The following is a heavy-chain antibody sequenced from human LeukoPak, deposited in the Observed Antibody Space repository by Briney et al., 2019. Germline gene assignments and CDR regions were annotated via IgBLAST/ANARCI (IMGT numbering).Heavy chain of an antibody. J-gene: IGHJ4*02. CDR3: ARIDYGSDPNRYYFDY. CDR2: INHSGST. Sequence: PSETLSLTCAVYGGSFSGYYWSWIRQPPGKGLEWIGEINHSGSTNYNPSLKSRVTISVDTSKNQFSLKLSSVTAADTAVYYCARIDYGSDPNRYYFDYWGQGTLVTVSS. D-gene: IGHD3-10*01. CDR1: GGSFSGYY. V-gene: IGHV4-34*01.